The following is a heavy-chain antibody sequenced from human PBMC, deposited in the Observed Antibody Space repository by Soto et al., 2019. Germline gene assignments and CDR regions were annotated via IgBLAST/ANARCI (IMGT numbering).Heavy chain of an antibody. CDR3: ARGIVVRGQGWFDP. CDR1: GYTFTGYY. Sequence: GASVKVSCEASGYTFTGYYIHWVRQAPGQGLEWMGWINPNSGDTNLAQKFQGRVTMTRDTSISTTYMELSRLASDDTAAYFCARGIVVRGQGWFDPWGQGTLVTVSS. D-gene: IGHD2-15*01. J-gene: IGHJ5*02. CDR2: INPNSGDT. V-gene: IGHV1-2*02.